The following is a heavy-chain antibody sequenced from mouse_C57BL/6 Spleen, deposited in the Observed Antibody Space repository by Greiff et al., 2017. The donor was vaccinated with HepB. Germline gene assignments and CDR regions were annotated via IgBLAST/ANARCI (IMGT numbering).Heavy chain of an antibody. CDR2: IRLKSDNYAT. CDR1: GFTFSNYW. D-gene: IGHD1-1*01. Sequence: EVQLQESGGGLVQPGGSMKLSCVASGFTFSNYWMNWVRQSPEKGLEWVAQIRLKSDNYATHYAESVKGRFTISRDDSKSSVYLQMNNLRAEDTGIYYCTFITTVVRYFDVWGTGTTVTVSS. J-gene: IGHJ1*03. V-gene: IGHV6-3*01. CDR3: TFITTVVRYFDV.